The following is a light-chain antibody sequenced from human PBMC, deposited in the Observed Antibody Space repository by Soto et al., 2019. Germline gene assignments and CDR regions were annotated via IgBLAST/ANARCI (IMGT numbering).Light chain of an antibody. J-gene: IGKJ4*01. CDR2: DSS. Sequence: EIVLTQSPGTLSLSPGVRATLSCRASQSVINNYLAWYQRKPGQAPRLLIYDSSSRATGIPDRFSGSGSGTDFTLTISRLEPEDLAVYYCQQYCSSPLTFGGGTKVEIK. CDR1: QSVINNY. V-gene: IGKV3-20*01. CDR3: QQYCSSPLT.